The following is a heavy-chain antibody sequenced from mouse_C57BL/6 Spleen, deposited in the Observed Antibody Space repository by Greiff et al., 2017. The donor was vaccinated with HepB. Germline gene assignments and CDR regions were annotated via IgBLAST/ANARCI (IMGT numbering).Heavy chain of an antibody. Sequence: LQQPGAALVKPGASVKMSCKASGYTFTSYWITWVKQRPGQGLEWIGDIYPGSGSTNYNEKFKSKATLTVDTSSSTAYMQLSSLTSEDSAVYYCARNYYGSRVYAMDYWGQGTSVTVSS. CDR1: GYTFTSYW. J-gene: IGHJ4*01. CDR2: IYPGSGST. V-gene: IGHV1-55*01. D-gene: IGHD1-1*01. CDR3: ARNYYGSRVYAMDY.